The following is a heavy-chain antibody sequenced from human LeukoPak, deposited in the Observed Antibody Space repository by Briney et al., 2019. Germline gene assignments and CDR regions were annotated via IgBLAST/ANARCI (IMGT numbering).Heavy chain of an antibody. CDR2: INSDGSWT. D-gene: IGHD2/OR15-2a*01. V-gene: IGHV3-74*01. Sequence: GGSLRLSCAASGNYWMHWVRQAPGKGLAWVSHINSDGSWTSYADSVKGRFTISKDNAKNTVYLQMNNLRAEDTAVYYCVSFYEAYWGRGTLVTVSS. J-gene: IGHJ4*02. CDR1: GNYW. CDR3: VSFYEAY.